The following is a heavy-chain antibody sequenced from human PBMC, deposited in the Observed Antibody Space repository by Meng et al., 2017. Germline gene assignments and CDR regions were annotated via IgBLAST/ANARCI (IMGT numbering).Heavy chain of an antibody. J-gene: IGHJ4*02. V-gene: IGHV4-4*07. CDR1: GGSISSYY. D-gene: IGHD3-22*01. Sequence: SETLSLTCTLSGGSISSYYWSWIRQPAGKGLEWIGRIYTSGSTDYNPSLKSRVSMSVDTSKNQFSLKLSSVTAADTAVYYCAREEPSYYDSSGYYTASYFDYWGQGTLVTVSS. CDR3: AREEPSYYDSSGYYTASYFDY. CDR2: IYTSGST.